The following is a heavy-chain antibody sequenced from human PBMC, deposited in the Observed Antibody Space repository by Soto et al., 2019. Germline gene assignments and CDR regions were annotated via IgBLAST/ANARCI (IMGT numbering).Heavy chain of an antibody. Sequence: ASVKVSCKASGYTLTSYGISWVRQAPGQGLEWMGWISAYNGNTHYAQKLQGRVTMTTDTSTSTAYMELSSLRSDDTAVYYCASVDDYCDYGVFDYWGQGTLVTVSS. CDR2: ISAYNGNT. V-gene: IGHV1-18*01. CDR3: ASVDDYCDYGVFDY. D-gene: IGHD4-17*01. J-gene: IGHJ4*02. CDR1: GYTLTSYG.